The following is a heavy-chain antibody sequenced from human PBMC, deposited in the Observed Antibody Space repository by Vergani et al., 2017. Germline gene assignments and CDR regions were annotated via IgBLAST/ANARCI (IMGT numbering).Heavy chain of an antibody. Sequence: EVQLVESGGGLVKPGGSLRLSCAASGFTFSSYSMNWVRQAPGKGLEWVSSISSSSSYIYYADSVKGRFTISRDNAKNSLYLQMNSLRAEDTAVYYCARDHLAYCGGDCYSGXFDPWGQGTLVTVSS. CDR1: GFTFSSYS. V-gene: IGHV3-21*01. CDR2: ISSSSSYI. CDR3: ARDHLAYCGGDCYSGXFDP. J-gene: IGHJ5*02. D-gene: IGHD2-21*01.